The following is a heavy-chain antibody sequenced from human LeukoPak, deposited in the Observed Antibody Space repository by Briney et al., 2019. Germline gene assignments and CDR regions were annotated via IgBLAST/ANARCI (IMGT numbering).Heavy chain of an antibody. CDR2: IIPIFGTA. Sequence: ASVKVSCKASGGTFSSYAISWVRQAPGQGLEWMGGIIPIFGTANYAQKFQGRVTITADESTSTAYKELSSLRSEDTAVYYCARAGNYYGSGSYYKAFRLDYWGQGTLVTVSS. CDR1: GGTFSSYA. D-gene: IGHD3-10*01. V-gene: IGHV1-69*13. CDR3: ARAGNYYGSGSYYKAFRLDY. J-gene: IGHJ4*02.